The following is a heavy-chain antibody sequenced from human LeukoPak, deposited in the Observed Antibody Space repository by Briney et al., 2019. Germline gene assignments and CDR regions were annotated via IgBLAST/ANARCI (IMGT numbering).Heavy chain of an antibody. Sequence: AASVKVSCKASGGTFSSYAISWVRQAPGQGLEWMGRIIPILGIANYAQKFQGRVTITADKSTSTAYTELSSLRSEDTAVYYCARDADDYGGNYADYWGQGTLVTVSS. CDR1: GGTFSSYA. V-gene: IGHV1-69*04. J-gene: IGHJ4*02. D-gene: IGHD4-23*01. CDR2: IIPILGIA. CDR3: ARDADDYGGNYADY.